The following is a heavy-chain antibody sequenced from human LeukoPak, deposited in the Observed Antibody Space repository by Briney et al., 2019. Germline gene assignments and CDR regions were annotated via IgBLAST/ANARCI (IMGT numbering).Heavy chain of an antibody. D-gene: IGHD1-26*01. CDR1: GGTFSSYA. V-gene: IGHV1-69*04. CDR2: IIPILGIA. Sequence: SVKVSCKASGGTFSSYAISWVRQAPGQGLEWMGRIIPILGIANYAQKFQGRVTITADKSTSTAYMELSSLRPEDTAVYYCARDPSGSYYFPDYWGQGTLVTVSS. J-gene: IGHJ4*02. CDR3: ARDPSGSYYFPDY.